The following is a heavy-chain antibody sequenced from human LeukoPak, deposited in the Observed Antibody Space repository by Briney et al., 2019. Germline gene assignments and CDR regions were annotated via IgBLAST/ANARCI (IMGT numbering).Heavy chain of an antibody. V-gene: IGHV4-59*08. CDR1: GGSISSYY. Sequence: SETLSLTCTVSGGSISSYYWSWIRQPPGKGLEWIGYIYYSGSTNYNPSLKSRVTISVDTSKNQFSLKLSSVTAADTAVYYCARVLSTGRWLSGFDYWGQGTLVTVSS. CDR3: ARVLSTGRWLSGFDY. CDR2: IYYSGST. J-gene: IGHJ4*02. D-gene: IGHD3-22*01.